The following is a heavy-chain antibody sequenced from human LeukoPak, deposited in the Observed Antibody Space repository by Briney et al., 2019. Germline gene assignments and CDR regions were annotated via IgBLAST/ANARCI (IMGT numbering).Heavy chain of an antibody. J-gene: IGHJ4*02. CDR2: INPNNGGT. D-gene: IGHD2-2*02. CDR1: GYTFTGYY. V-gene: IGHV1-2*02. CDR3: ARTESKCTSTSCYTEDY. Sequence: ASVKVSCKASGYTFTGYYMHWVRQAPGQGLEWMGWINPNNGGTNYAQKFQGRVTMTRDTSIGTAYMELSRLRSDDTAVYHCARTESKCTSTSCYTEDYWGQGTLVTVSS.